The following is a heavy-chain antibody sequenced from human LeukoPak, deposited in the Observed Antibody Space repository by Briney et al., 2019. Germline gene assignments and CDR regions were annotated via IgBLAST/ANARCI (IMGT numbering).Heavy chain of an antibody. J-gene: IGHJ4*02. CDR1: GFIVSSYY. Sequence: PGGSLRLSCAASGFIVSSYYMNWVRQAPGKGLEWVSVIYTGGGTYYADSVKGRFTISRGNSKNTLYLQMNSLRAEDTAVYYCARSEGDYWGQGTLVTVSS. V-gene: IGHV3-53*01. CDR2: IYTGGGT. CDR3: ARSEGDY.